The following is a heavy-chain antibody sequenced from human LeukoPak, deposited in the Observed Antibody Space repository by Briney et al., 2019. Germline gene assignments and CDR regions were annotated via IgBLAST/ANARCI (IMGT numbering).Heavy chain of an antibody. CDR3: ARQKCTSTSCLTKNAFDI. CDR1: GSISSYY. CDR2: IYTSGST. V-gene: IGHV4-4*09. J-gene: IGHJ3*02. Sequence: SETLSLTCTVSGSISSYYWSWIRQPPGKGLEWIGYIYTSGSTNYNPSLKSRVTISVDTSKNQFSPDLSSLTAADTAVYYCARQKCTSTSCLTKNAFDIWGQGTMVTVSS. D-gene: IGHD2-2*01.